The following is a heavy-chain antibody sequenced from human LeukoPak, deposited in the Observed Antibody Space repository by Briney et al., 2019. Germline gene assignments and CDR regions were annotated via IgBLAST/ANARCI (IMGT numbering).Heavy chain of an antibody. D-gene: IGHD2-2*01. V-gene: IGHV3-23*01. Sequence: GGSLRLSCAASGFTFSSYAMSWVRQAPGKGLEWVSAISGSGGSTYYADSVKGRFTISRDNSKNTLYLQMNSLRAEDTAVYYCTKTKGRYCSSTSCHGRWFDPWGQGTLVTVSS. CDR1: GFTFSSYA. J-gene: IGHJ5*02. CDR3: TKTKGRYCSSTSCHGRWFDP. CDR2: ISGSGGST.